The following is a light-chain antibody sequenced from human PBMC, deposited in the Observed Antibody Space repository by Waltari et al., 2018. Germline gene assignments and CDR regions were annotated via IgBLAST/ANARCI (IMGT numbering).Light chain of an antibody. CDR3: AAWVDTLSAVL. V-gene: IGLV1-47*01. J-gene: IGLJ3*02. CDR2: RNN. Sequence: SVMTQPPSASGTPGPSVTISCSGSLSNCGLPYVLWYHHPPGTTPKLLIYRNNQRPSGVPDRFSGSKSGTSASLAIIGLRSEDEADYYCAAWVDTLSAVLFGGGTNFTVL. CDR1: LSNCGLPY.